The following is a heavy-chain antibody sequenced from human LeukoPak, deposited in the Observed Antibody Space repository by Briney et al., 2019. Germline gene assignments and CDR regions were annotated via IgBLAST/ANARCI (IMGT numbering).Heavy chain of an antibody. J-gene: IGHJ4*02. D-gene: IGHD3-16*02. CDR2: ISSSSSTI. CDR1: GFTFSSYS. CDR3: AKSNGASYPTDY. V-gene: IGHV3-48*01. Sequence: PGGSLRLSCAASGFTFSSYSMNWVRQAPGKGLEWVSYISSSSSTIYYADSVKGRFTISRDNSKNTLYLQMNSLRAEDTAVYYCAKSNGASYPTDYWGQGTLVTVSS.